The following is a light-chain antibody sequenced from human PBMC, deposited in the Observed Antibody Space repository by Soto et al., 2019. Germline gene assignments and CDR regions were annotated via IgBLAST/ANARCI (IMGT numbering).Light chain of an antibody. CDR3: QHYNNWPRT. J-gene: IGKJ1*01. CDR2: GAS. CDR1: QSVSSN. V-gene: IGKV3-15*01. Sequence: EIVMTQSPATLSVSPGERATLSCRASQSVSSNLAWYQQKPGQAPRLLIYGASTRATGIPARFSGSGSGTEFTLTISSLQSEDFAFYYGQHYNNWPRTFGQGTKVEIK.